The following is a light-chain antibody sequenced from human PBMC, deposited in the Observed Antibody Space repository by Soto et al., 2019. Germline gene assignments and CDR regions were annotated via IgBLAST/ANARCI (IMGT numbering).Light chain of an antibody. CDR1: QSVSNNY. V-gene: IGKV3-20*01. J-gene: IGKJ5*01. CDR3: QQHGISPIT. CDR2: DAS. Sequence: EGLLTQAPCKLFLSAGARSTITCRASQSVSNNYLAWYQKKHGRAPRIXIYDASTRATGIPDRFSGSGYGTDFNLTISRLETEDFAVYYCQQHGISPITFGQGTRLEIK.